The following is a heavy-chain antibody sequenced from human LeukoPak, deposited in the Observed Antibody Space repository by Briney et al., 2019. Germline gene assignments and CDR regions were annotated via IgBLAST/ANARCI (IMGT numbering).Heavy chain of an antibody. CDR2: ISGSGGST. Sequence: GGSLRLSCAASGFTFSSYAMSWVRQAPGKGLEWVSAISGSGGSTYYADSVKGRFTISRDNSKNTLYLQMNSLRAEDTAVYYCANTDYYDSSGLDYWGQGTLVTVSS. V-gene: IGHV3-23*01. D-gene: IGHD3-22*01. CDR3: ANTDYYDSSGLDY. J-gene: IGHJ4*02. CDR1: GFTFSSYA.